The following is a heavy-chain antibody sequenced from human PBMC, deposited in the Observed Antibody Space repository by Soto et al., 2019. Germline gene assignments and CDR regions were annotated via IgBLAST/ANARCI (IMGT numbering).Heavy chain of an antibody. V-gene: IGHV4-59*11. CDR1: GGTIGGHC. CDR3: ARVITMVRGVISPYNWFDP. J-gene: IGHJ5*02. CDR2: IYYSGST. D-gene: IGHD3-10*01. Sequence: SQTLRVRYTVSGGTIGGHCVRWILQPPGKGLEWIGYIYYSGSTNYNPSLKSRVTISVDTSKNQFSLKLSSVTAADTVVYYCARVITMVRGVISPYNWFDPWGQGTLVTVSS.